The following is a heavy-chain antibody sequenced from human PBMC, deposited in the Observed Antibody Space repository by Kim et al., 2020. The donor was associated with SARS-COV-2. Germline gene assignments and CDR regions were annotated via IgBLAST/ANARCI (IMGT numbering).Heavy chain of an antibody. CDR3: ASKDIVATIGSFWYYFDY. Sequence: SVKVSCKASGGTFSSYAISWVRQAPGQGLEWMGRIIPILGIANYAQKFQGRVTITADKSTSTAYMELSSLRSEDTAVYYCASKDIVATIGSFWYYFDYWGQGTLVTVSS. V-gene: IGHV1-69*04. CDR2: IIPILGIA. J-gene: IGHJ4*02. D-gene: IGHD5-12*01. CDR1: GGTFSSYA.